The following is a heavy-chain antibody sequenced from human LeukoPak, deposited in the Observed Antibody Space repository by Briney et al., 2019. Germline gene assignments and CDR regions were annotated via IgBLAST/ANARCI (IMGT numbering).Heavy chain of an antibody. D-gene: IGHD3-22*01. CDR3: ARDRGYADQDYYYGMDV. Sequence: SVKVSCKASGDIISNFAISWVRQAPGQGLEWMGGIIPIFGTANYALKFQGRVTITADESTSTAYMELSSLRSEDTAVYYCARDRGYADQDYYYGMDVWGQGTTVTVSS. J-gene: IGHJ6*02. CDR2: IIPIFGTA. V-gene: IGHV1-69*13. CDR1: GDIISNFA.